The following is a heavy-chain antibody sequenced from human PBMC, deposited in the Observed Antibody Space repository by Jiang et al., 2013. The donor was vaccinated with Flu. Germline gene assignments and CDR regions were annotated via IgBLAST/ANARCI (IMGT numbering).Heavy chain of an antibody. Sequence: SYEMNWVRQAPGKGLEWVSYISSSGSTIYYADSVKGRFTISRDNAKNSLYLQMNSLRAEDTAVYYCARVPDIAAAGVYSDPNYIFSGYWGQGTLVTVSS. J-gene: IGHJ4*02. CDR3: ARVPDIAAAGVYSDPNYIFSGY. D-gene: IGHD6-13*01. CDR1: SYE. V-gene: IGHV3-48*03. CDR2: ISSSGSTI.